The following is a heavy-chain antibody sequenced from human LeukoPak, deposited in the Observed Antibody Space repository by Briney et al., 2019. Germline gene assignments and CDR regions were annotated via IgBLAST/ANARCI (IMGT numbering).Heavy chain of an antibody. J-gene: IGHJ4*02. V-gene: IGHV4-39*01. CDR3: ASLRLSSGSLEFDY. Sequence: SETLSLTCTVSGGSISSTNYYWGWIRQPPGKGLEWIGSIYYSGSTYYNPFLKSRVTISVDTSKNQFSLKLSSMTAADTAVYYCASLRLSSGSLEFDYWCQGTLVTVSS. D-gene: IGHD6-19*01. CDR2: IYYSGST. CDR1: GGSISSTNYY.